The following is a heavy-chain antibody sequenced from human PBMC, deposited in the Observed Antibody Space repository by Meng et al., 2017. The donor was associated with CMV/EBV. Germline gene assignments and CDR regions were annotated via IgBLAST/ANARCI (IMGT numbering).Heavy chain of an antibody. Sequence: SETLSLTCTVSGGSISSYYWSWIRQPPGKGLEWIGYIYYSGSTNYNPSFKSRVTISVDTSKNQFSLKLSSVTAADTAVYYCARDRVVTPYYYYGMDVWGQGTTVTVSS. CDR3: ARDRVVTPYYYYGMDV. CDR1: GGSISSYY. D-gene: IGHD4-23*01. J-gene: IGHJ6*02. V-gene: IGHV4-59*01. CDR2: IYYSGST.